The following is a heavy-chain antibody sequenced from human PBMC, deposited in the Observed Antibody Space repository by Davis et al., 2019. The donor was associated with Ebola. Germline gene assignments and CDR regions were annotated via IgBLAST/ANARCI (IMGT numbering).Heavy chain of an antibody. Sequence: ASVKVSCKASGYTFTSYAMHWVRQAPGQRLEWMGWINAGYSQKFQGRVTITRDTSASTAYMELSSLRSEDTAVYYCARAKGLLWFRPDYYYGMDVWGQGTTVTVSS. J-gene: IGHJ6*02. D-gene: IGHD3-10*01. V-gene: IGHV1-3*01. CDR2: INAG. CDR1: GYTFTSYA. CDR3: ARAKGLLWFRPDYYYGMDV.